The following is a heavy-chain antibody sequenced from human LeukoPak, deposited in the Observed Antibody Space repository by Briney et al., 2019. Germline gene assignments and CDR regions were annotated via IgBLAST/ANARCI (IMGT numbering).Heavy chain of an antibody. D-gene: IGHD2-15*01. CDR1: GFTFSSYE. CDR2: ISSSGSTI. J-gene: IGHJ3*02. V-gene: IGHV3-48*03. CDR3: ARDGGIVVVVAARDAFDI. Sequence: GGSLRLSCAASGFTFSSYEMNWVRQAPGKGLEWVSYISSSGSTIYSADSVKGRFTISRDNAKNELYLQMNGLRAEDRAVYYCARDGGIVVVVAARDAFDIWGEGRMVSVSS.